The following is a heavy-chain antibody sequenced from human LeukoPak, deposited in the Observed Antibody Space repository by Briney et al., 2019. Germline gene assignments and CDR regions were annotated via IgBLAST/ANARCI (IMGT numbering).Heavy chain of an antibody. CDR2: IIPIFGTA. J-gene: IGHJ4*02. CDR1: GGTFSSYA. Sequence: SVKVSCKASGGTFSSYAISWMRQAPGQGLEWMGGIIPIFGTANYAQKFQGRVTITADESTSTAYMELSSLRSEDTAVYYCARGIVVVPAAILGTFDYWGQGTLVTVSS. V-gene: IGHV1-69*13. CDR3: ARGIVVVPAAILGTFDY. D-gene: IGHD2-2*02.